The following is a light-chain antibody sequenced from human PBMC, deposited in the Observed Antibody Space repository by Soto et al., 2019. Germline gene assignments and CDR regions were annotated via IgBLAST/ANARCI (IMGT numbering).Light chain of an antibody. CDR1: QSVSRS. CDR3: QRYNNWPPFT. CDR2: GAS. J-gene: IGKJ3*01. Sequence: EIVMTQSPATLSVSPGERVTLSCRASQSVSRSLAWYQQKPGQAPRLLIYGASTRATGIPARFSGSGSGTEFTLTISSLQSEDFAVYYCQRYNNWPPFTFGPGTQVDIK. V-gene: IGKV3-15*01.